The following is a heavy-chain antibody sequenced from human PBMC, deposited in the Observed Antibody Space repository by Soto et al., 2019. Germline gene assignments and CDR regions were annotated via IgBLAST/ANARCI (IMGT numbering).Heavy chain of an antibody. CDR1: GYTCSNFG. CDR3: ARDRLGVSVTGGGFDS. V-gene: IGHV1-18*01. D-gene: IGHD2-8*01. J-gene: IGHJ4*02. Sequence: QGQLVQSGGEVKKPGASVKVSCKASGYTCSNFGLSWVRQSPGQGLEVMGWISPYNGNTNYAQKLQGRLTMTTDTSTSTAYMELRSLRSDDTAVYYCARDRLGVSVTGGGFDSWGQGTLVTFSS. CDR2: ISPYNGNT.